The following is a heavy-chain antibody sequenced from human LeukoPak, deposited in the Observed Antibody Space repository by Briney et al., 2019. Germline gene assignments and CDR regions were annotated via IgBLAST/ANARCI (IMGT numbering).Heavy chain of an antibody. CDR1: GFTFSSYG. Sequence: GGSLRLSCAASGFTFSSYGMHWVRQAPGKGLEWVAVISYDGSNKYYADSVKGRFTISRDNSKNTLYLQMNSLRAEDTAVYYCAKDPIPLRFLEWSLSAYFGYWGQGTLVTVSS. V-gene: IGHV3-30*18. D-gene: IGHD3-3*01. J-gene: IGHJ4*02. CDR3: AKDPIPLRFLEWSLSAYFGY. CDR2: ISYDGSNK.